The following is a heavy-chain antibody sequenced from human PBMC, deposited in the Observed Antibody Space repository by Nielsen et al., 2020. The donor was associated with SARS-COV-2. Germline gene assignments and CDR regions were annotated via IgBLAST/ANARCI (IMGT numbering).Heavy chain of an antibody. CDR3: ATSPAVVRGYWFDP. CDR2: INPSGGST. Sequence: GGSLRLSCAASGFTFSSYGMHWVRQAPGQGLEWMGIINPSGGSTSYAQKFQGRVTMTEDTSTDTAYMELSSLRSEDTAVYYCATSPAVVRGYWFDPWGQGTLVTVSS. J-gene: IGHJ5*02. V-gene: IGHV1-46*01. D-gene: IGHD2-2*01. CDR1: GFTFSSYG.